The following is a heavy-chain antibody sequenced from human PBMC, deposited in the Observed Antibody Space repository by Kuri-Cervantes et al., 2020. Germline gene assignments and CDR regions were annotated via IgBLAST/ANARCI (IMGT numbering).Heavy chain of an antibody. CDR3: ARLGIAAAGTPDDY. CDR2: ISYDGSNK. V-gene: IGHV3-30*03. CDR1: GFTFSSYG. J-gene: IGHJ4*02. D-gene: IGHD6-13*01. Sequence: GESLKISCAASGFTFSSYGMHWVRQAPGKGLEWVAVISYDGSNKYYADSVKGRFTISRDNSKNTVYLQMNSLRTEDTAVYYCARLGIAAAGTPDDYWGQGTLVTVSS.